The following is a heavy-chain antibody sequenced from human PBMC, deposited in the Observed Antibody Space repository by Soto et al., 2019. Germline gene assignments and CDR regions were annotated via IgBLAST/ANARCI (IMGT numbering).Heavy chain of an antibody. CDR2: MYPGDSDT. J-gene: IGHJ5*02. CDR3: ARGAHDRNGYNSFDA. V-gene: IGHV5-51*01. D-gene: IGHD6-19*01. Sequence: GKGLEWMGIMYPGDSDTRYSPSFQGQVTISADKSISTAYLQWSSLKASDTAMYYFARGAHDRNGYNSFDAWGQRTL.